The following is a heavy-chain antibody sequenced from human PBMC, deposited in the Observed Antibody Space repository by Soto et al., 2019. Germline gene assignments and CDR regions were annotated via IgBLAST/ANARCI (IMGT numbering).Heavy chain of an antibody. CDR1: GGTFSSYA. CDR3: ARDGCTNGVCYGGYYYGMDV. J-gene: IGHJ6*02. CDR2: IIPIFGTA. Sequence: QVQLVQSGAEVKKPGSSVKVSCKASGGTFSSYAISWVRQAPGQGLEWMGGIIPIFGTANYAKKFQGRVTITADKSTSTAYMELSSLRSEDTAVYYCARDGCTNGVCYGGYYYGMDVWGQGTTVTVSS. D-gene: IGHD2-8*01. V-gene: IGHV1-69*06.